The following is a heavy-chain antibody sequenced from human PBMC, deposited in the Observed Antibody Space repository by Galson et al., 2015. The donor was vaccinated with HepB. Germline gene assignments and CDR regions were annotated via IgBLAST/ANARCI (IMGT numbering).Heavy chain of an antibody. CDR2: ISYDGSNK. Sequence: SLRLSCAASGFTFSSYAMHWVRQAPGKGLEWVAVISYDGSNKYYADSVKGRFTISRDSSKNTLYLQMNSLRAEDTAVYYCTKDNLYYYDSSSYYYRGHFDYWGQGTLVTVSS. D-gene: IGHD3-22*01. CDR1: GFTFSSYA. CDR3: TKDNLYYYDSSSYYYRGHFDY. V-gene: IGHV3-30*04. J-gene: IGHJ4*02.